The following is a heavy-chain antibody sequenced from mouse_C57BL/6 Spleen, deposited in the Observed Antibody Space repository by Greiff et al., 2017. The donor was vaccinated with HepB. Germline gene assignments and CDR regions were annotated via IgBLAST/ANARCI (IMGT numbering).Heavy chain of an antibody. V-gene: IGHV7-3*01. CDR2: IRNKANGYTT. CDR1: GFTFTDYY. J-gene: IGHJ2*01. D-gene: IGHD2-2*01. Sequence: EVKVEESGGGLVQPGGSLSLSCAASGFTFTDYYMSWVRQPPGKALEWLGFIRNKANGYTTEYSASVKGRFTISRDNSQSILYLQMNALRAEDSATYCCARSIYYGYDEYYFDYGGQGTTLTVPS. CDR3: ARSIYYGYDEYYFDY.